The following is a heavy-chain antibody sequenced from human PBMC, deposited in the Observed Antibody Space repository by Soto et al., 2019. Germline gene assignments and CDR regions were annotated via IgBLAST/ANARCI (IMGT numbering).Heavy chain of an antibody. CDR2: IRNKANGYTA. CDR1: GFTFSDHY. J-gene: IGHJ4*02. Sequence: PGGSLRLSCAASGFTFSDHYMDWVRQAPGKGLEWVGRIRNKANGYTAEYAASVKGRFIISRDDSTNSLYLQMNSLKTEDTAVYYCGRRGCSSTSCIDYWGQGTLVTVSS. V-gene: IGHV3-72*01. CDR3: GRRGCSSTSCIDY. D-gene: IGHD2-2*01.